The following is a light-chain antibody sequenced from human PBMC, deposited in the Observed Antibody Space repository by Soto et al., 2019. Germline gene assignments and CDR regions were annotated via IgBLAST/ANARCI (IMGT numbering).Light chain of an antibody. Sequence: DIQTTQSPSFVSPSVGYRVTITRRASQRIINWLAWYQQRPGKDPKHLIYATSNLQGGVPSRFSGSGSRTDFTLTIGSLQPEDSATYYCQQSSSFPLTFGPGTRGYQT. J-gene: IGKJ3*01. CDR2: ATS. CDR3: QQSSSFPLT. V-gene: IGKV1-12*01. CDR1: QRIINW.